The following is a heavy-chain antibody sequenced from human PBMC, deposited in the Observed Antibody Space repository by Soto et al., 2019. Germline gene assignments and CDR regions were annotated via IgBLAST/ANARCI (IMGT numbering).Heavy chain of an antibody. CDR3: AKDGGPVYCNSPGCSAKHFDY. J-gene: IGHJ4*02. V-gene: IGHV3-23*01. Sequence: GGSLRLSCAASGFTFSTYAMTWVRQAPGKGLEWVSVISSSGGSTYYADSVKGRFTISRDNSKNTLYLQMNSLRVEDTAVYYCAKDGGPVYCNSPGCSAKHFDYWGQGTLVTVAS. D-gene: IGHD2-2*01. CDR1: GFTFSTYA. CDR2: ISSSGGST.